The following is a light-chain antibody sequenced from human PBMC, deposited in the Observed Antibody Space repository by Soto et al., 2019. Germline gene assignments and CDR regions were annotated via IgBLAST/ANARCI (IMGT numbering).Light chain of an antibody. J-gene: IGKJ2*02. CDR1: RRVTSKF. Sequence: NELTPSPGTLSLSPGESATLSCRASRRVTSKFVAWYQQKPGQAPRLLVYGASTRAIDIPERFSGSGSGTDFSLTINRLEPEDFAVYFCQQYGSSPRWTFGQGTKVEIK. CDR3: QQYGSSPRWT. V-gene: IGKV3-20*01. CDR2: GAS.